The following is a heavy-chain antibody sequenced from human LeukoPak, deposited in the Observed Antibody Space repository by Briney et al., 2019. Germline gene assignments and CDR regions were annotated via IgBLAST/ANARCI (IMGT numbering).Heavy chain of an antibody. V-gene: IGHV4-39*02. D-gene: IGHD3-22*01. CDR3: ARDLDSLFDY. Sequence: WVRQAPGKGLEWIGSIYYSGSTYYNPSLKSRVTISVDTSKNQFSLKQSSVTAADTAVYYCARDLDSLFDYWGQGTLVTVSS. CDR2: IYYSGST. J-gene: IGHJ4*02.